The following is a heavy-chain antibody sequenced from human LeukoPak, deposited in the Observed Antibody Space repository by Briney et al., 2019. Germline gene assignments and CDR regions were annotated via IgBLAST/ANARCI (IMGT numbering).Heavy chain of an antibody. CDR3: ARGYSAFDY. V-gene: IGHV4-61*08. J-gene: IGHJ4*02. D-gene: IGHD5-12*01. CDR2: VYYTGNT. CDR1: GDPINSHTDYK. Sequence: SETLSLTCTVSGDPINSHTDYKWTWIRQPPGKGLEWIGYVYYTGNTNYNPSLQSRVTISVDTSKNQFSLKLTSVTAADTAVYYCARGYSAFDYCGQGTLVTVSS.